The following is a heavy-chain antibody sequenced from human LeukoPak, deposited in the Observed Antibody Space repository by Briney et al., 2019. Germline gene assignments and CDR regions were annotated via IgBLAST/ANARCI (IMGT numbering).Heavy chain of an antibody. D-gene: IGHD5-12*01. V-gene: IGHV1-69*13. J-gene: IGHJ4*02. Sequence: ASVKVSCKASGGTFGTDGISWVRQAPGQGLEWMGGIIPIFGTTNYAQNFQDRVTITADESTSTAYMELSSLRSEDTAVYYCARVIMASTTGDDYWGQGTLVTVSS. CDR2: IIPIFGTT. CDR1: GGTFGTDG. CDR3: ARVIMASTTGDDY.